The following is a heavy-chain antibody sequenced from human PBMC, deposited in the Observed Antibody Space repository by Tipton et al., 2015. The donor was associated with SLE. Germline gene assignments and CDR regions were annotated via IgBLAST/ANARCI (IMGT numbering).Heavy chain of an antibody. CDR2: IFYSGST. CDR1: GGSISNYY. Sequence: TLSLTCTVSGGSISNYYWNWIRQPPGKGLEWIGYIFYSGSTNYNPSLKSRVTISLDTSKNQFSVKLSSVTAADTAVYYCARHPRPMAAFDHWGQGRLVTVSS. D-gene: IGHD5-24*01. CDR3: ARHPRPMAAFDH. J-gene: IGHJ4*02. V-gene: IGHV4-59*08.